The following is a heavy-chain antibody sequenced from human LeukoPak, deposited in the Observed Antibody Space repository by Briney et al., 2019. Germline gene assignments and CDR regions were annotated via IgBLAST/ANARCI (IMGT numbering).Heavy chain of an antibody. J-gene: IGHJ5*02. CDR3: ARQKAGNCFDP. CDR1: GGFISSDY. V-gene: IGHV4-4*09. Sequence: PSETLSLTCTVSGGFISSDYWSWIRQPPGKGLEWIGYIYTSGSNHYNPSLKSRVTISGDTSKNQFSLKLSSVTAADTAVYCCARQKAGNCFDPWGQGTPVTVSS. D-gene: IGHD6-19*01. CDR2: IYTSGSN.